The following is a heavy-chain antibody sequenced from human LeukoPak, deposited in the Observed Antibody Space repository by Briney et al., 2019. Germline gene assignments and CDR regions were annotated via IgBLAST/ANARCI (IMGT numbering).Heavy chain of an antibody. J-gene: IGHJ4*02. Sequence: GGSLRLSCAASGFTFSSYSMNWVRRAPGKGLEWVSSISSSSSYIYYADSVKGRFTISRDNAKNSLYLQMNSLRAEDTAVYYCARTGSTTVNYYFDYWGQGTLVTVSS. CDR3: ARTGSTTVNYYFDY. CDR1: GFTFSSYS. V-gene: IGHV3-21*01. CDR2: ISSSSSYI. D-gene: IGHD4-11*01.